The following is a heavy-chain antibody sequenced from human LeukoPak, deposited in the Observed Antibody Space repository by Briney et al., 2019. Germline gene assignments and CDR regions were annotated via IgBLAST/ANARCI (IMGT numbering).Heavy chain of an antibody. D-gene: IGHD3-22*01. CDR1: GFTFDDYA. CDR3: AKDIRDSSGYLHPAFDI. CDR2: ISWNSGSI. V-gene: IGHV3-9*01. J-gene: IGHJ3*02. Sequence: GGSLRLSCAASGFTFDDYAMHWVRQAPGKGLEWVSGISWNSGSIGYADSVKGRFTISRDNAKNSLYLQMNSLRAEDTALYYCAKDIRDSSGYLHPAFDIWGQGTMVTVSS.